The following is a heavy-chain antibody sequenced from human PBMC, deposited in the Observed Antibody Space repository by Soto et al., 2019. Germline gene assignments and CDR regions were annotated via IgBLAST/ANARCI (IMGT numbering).Heavy chain of an antibody. D-gene: IGHD3-16*01. CDR1: GYIFVNYG. J-gene: IGHJ6*02. CDR3: AMVDNYVTPTPQDV. V-gene: IGHV1-18*01. CDR2: ISPYSGNT. Sequence: QVQLVQSGDEVRKPGSSVKVSCKASGYIFVNYGIAWVRQAPGQGLEWMGWISPYSGNTHYASKVQGRITMTTDTATRTADLARRSLTSGDTAVYYCAMVDNYVTPTPQDVWGQGTTVTVSS.